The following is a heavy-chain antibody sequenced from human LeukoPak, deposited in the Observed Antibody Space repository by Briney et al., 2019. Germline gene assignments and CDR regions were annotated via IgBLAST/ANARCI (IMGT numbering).Heavy chain of an antibody. Sequence: PSQTLSLTCTVSGGSISSYYWSWIRQPPGKGLEWIGYIYYSGSTNYNPSLKSRVTISVDTSKNQFSLKLSSVTAADTAVYYCARLLGDPDYWGQGTLVTVSS. J-gene: IGHJ4*02. V-gene: IGHV4-59*08. CDR3: ARLLGDPDY. CDR2: IYYSGST. CDR1: GGSISSYY. D-gene: IGHD3-10*01.